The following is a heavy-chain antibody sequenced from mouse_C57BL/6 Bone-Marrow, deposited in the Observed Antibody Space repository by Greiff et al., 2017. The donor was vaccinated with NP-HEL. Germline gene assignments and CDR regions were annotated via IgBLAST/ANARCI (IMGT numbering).Heavy chain of an antibody. V-gene: IGHV1-19*01. Sequence: EVQLQQSGPVLVKPGASVKMSCKASGYTFTDYYMNWVKQSHGKSLEWIGVINPYNGGTSYNQKFKGKATLTVDKSSSTAYMELNSLTSEDSAVYYCAREDVTTVVARAMDYWGQGTSVTVSS. CDR1: GYTFTDYY. D-gene: IGHD1-1*01. CDR3: AREDVTTVVARAMDY. J-gene: IGHJ4*01. CDR2: INPYNGGT.